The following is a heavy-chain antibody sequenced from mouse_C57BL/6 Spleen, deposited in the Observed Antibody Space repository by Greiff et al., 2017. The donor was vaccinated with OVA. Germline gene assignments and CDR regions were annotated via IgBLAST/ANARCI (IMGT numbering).Heavy chain of an antibody. J-gene: IGHJ1*03. CDR3: AEDYGSSFGYFDV. V-gene: IGHV1-42*01. CDR1: GYSFTGYY. Sequence: VQLQQSGPELVKPGASVKISCKASGYSFTGYYMNWVKQSPEKSLEWIGEINPSTGGTTYNQQFKAKATLTVDKSSSTAYMQLKSLTSEDSAVYDSAEDYGSSFGYFDVWGTGTTVTVSS. D-gene: IGHD1-1*01. CDR2: INPSTGGT.